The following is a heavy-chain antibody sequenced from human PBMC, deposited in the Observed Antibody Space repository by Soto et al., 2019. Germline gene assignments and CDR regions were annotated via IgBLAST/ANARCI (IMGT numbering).Heavy chain of an antibody. Sequence: SQTLSLTCAISGDSASSNSAAWNWIRQSPSRGLEWLGRTYYRSKWYNDYAVSVKSRITINPDTSKNQFSLQLNSVTPEDTAVYYCARERYDFWSGYYLPYGMDVWGQGTTVTVSS. CDR3: ARERYDFWSGYYLPYGMDV. CDR1: GDSASSNSAA. J-gene: IGHJ6*02. CDR2: TYYRSKWYN. V-gene: IGHV6-1*01. D-gene: IGHD3-3*01.